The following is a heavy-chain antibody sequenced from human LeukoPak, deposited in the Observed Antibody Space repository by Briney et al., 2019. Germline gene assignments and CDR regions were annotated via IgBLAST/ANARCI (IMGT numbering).Heavy chain of an antibody. D-gene: IGHD6-25*01. CDR2: ISFDGTDA. CDR1: GFTFSSYA. Sequence: GGSLRLSCAASGFTFSSYAIHWVRQAPGKGLEWVAVISFDGTDAFYADSVKGRFTISRDNSKNTLYLQMNSLRADDTAVYYCARSGPRPVYYYMDVWGKGTTVTVSS. CDR3: ARSGPRPVYYYMDV. V-gene: IGHV3-30*04. J-gene: IGHJ6*03.